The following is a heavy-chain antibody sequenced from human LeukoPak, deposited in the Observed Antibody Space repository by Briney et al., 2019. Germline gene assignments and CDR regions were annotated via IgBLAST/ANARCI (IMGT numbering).Heavy chain of an antibody. J-gene: IGHJ5*02. D-gene: IGHD3-22*01. V-gene: IGHV1-8*01. CDR1: GYTFTSYD. Sequence: ASVKVSCKASGYTFTSYDIHWVRQAAGHGLEWMGGMNPNSGNTGYAQKFQGRVTMTRNTSISTAYMELSSLRSEDTAVYYCARNYYDSSGILYTWFDPWGQGTLVTVSS. CDR3: ARNYYDSSGILYTWFDP. CDR2: MNPNSGNT.